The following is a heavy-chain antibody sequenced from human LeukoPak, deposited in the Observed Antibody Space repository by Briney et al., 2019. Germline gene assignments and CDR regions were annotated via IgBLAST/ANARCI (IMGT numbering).Heavy chain of an antibody. Sequence: QFSSQGSGAHYSKASISWGRPAPGQGLAWSGRTIPLVGVTHYTKKLQGRVTITQDRSTGTTFIELSSLRSEDTAVYYCARVQAVGVPVAIDAYYDYCMDIWGQGTTVTVSS. CDR2: TIPLVGVT. V-gene: IGHV1-69*04. CDR1: GAHYSKAS. D-gene: IGHD2-2*02. CDR3: ARVQAVGVPVAIDAYYDYCMDI. J-gene: IGHJ6*02.